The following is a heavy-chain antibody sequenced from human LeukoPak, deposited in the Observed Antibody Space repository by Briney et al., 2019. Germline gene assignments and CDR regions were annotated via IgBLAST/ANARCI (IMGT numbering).Heavy chain of an antibody. CDR2: ISGSGGST. Sequence: GGSLRLSCVASRFQFSSYAMSWVRQAPGKGLEWVSVISGSGGSTYYADSVKGRFTISRDNSKNTLYLQMNSLRAEDTALYYCAKGNYYGSSGLGSTSFDYWGQGTLVTVSS. V-gene: IGHV3-23*01. D-gene: IGHD3-10*01. CDR1: RFQFSSYA. J-gene: IGHJ4*02. CDR3: AKGNYYGSSGLGSTSFDY.